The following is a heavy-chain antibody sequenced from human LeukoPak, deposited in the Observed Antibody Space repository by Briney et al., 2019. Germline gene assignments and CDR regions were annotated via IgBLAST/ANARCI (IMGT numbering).Heavy chain of an antibody. V-gene: IGHV4-59*12. CDR2: IYYSGST. CDR1: GGSISSYY. D-gene: IGHD3-10*01. Sequence: SETLSLTCTVSGGSISSYYWSWIRQPPGKGLEWIGSIYYSGSTYYNPSLKSRVTISVDTSKNQFSLKLSSVTAADTAVYYCATSAGWFGANFDYWGQGTLVTVSS. CDR3: ATSAGWFGANFDY. J-gene: IGHJ4*02.